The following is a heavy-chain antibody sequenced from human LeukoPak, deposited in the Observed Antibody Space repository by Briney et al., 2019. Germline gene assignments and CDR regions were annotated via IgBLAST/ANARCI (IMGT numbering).Heavy chain of an antibody. J-gene: IGHJ5*02. V-gene: IGHV4-59*01. D-gene: IGHD3-10*01. CDR1: GGSISSDH. CDR2: IYYSGRT. Sequence: PSETLSLTCSVSGGSISSDHWNWIRQTPGKGLEWIGCIYYSGRTYYNPSLKSRVTISVDMSKSQFSLRLTSVTAADTAVYYCARDGGYFASGSPRDWFDPWGQGTLVTVSS. CDR3: ARDGGYFASGSPRDWFDP.